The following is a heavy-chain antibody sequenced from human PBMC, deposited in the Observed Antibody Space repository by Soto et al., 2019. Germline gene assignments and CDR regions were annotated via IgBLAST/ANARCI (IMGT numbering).Heavy chain of an antibody. CDR3: AGEGDRGMDV. V-gene: IGHV1-8*01. J-gene: IGHJ6*02. Sequence: QVQLVQSGAEVKKPGASVKVSCKASGYTFTSYDINWVRQATGQGLEWMGWMNPNSANTGYEQKFQGCVTMTRTTTITTAYMWLSSLRSEDTAVYYCAGEGDRGMDVWGQGTTVTVSS. CDR1: GYTFTSYD. D-gene: IGHD3-16*01. CDR2: MNPNSANT.